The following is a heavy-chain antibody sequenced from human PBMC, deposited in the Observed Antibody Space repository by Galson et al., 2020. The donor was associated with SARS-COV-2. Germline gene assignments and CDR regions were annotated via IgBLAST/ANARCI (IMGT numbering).Heavy chain of an antibody. J-gene: IGHJ6*03. V-gene: IGHV3-43*01. D-gene: IGHD2-15*01. Sequence: GESLKISCEASGFTFHDSTMHWVRQVPGKGLEWVSLIRWDGVEISYSESVKGRFTISRDNRKNSLSLQMNGLRVEDTALYYCVKGKGSPSYVDVWGKGTTVIVSS. CDR1: GFTFHDST. CDR2: IRWDGVEI. CDR3: VKGKGSPSYVDV.